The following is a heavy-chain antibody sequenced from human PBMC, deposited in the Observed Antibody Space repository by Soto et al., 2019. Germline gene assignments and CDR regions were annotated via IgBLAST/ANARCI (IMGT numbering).Heavy chain of an antibody. V-gene: IGHV3-30*18. CDR2: ISYHGRDE. CDR1: GFSLSNYG. D-gene: IGHD4-17*01. CDR3: VKDHLMNTVTTGGY. J-gene: IGHJ4*02. Sequence: QVQLVESGGGVVQPGGSLRLSCAASGFSLSNYGMHWVRQAPGKGLEWVAVISYHGRDEYYADSVKGRFTISRDTSKNTLYLQMNTLRPEDTAVYYCVKDHLMNTVTTGGYWGQGTLVTVSS.